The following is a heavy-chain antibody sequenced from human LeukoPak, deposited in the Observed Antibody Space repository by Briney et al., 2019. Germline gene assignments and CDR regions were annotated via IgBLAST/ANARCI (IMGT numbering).Heavy chain of an antibody. CDR1: GGTFSSYA. D-gene: IGHD4-17*01. CDR3: ARDKYDYGDYDFPLRYWYFDL. CDR2: IIPILGIA. Sequence: GASVKVSCKASGGTFSSYAISWVRQAPGQGLEWMGRIIPILGIANYAQKFQGRVTITADKSTSTAYMELSSLRSEDTAVYYCARDKYDYGDYDFPLRYWYFDLWGRGTLVTVSS. J-gene: IGHJ2*01. V-gene: IGHV1-69*04.